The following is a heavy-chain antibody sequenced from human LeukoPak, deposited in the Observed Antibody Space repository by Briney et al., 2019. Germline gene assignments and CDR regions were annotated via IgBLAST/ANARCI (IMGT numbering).Heavy chain of an antibody. J-gene: IGHJ3*02. CDR3: ARGQCSSTSCYHHMITFGGATLGRGAFDI. V-gene: IGHV4-31*03. Sequence: SETLSLTCTVSGGSISSGGYYWSWIRQHPGKGLEWIGYIYYSGSTYYNPSLKSRVTISVDTSKNQFSLKLSSVTAADTAVYYCARGQCSSTSCYHHMITFGGATLGRGAFDIWGQGTMVTVSS. D-gene: IGHD2-2*01. CDR1: GGSISSGGYY. CDR2: IYYSGST.